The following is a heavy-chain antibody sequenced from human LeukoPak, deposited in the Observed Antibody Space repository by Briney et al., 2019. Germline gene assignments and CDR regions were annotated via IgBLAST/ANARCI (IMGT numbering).Heavy chain of an antibody. J-gene: IGHJ3*02. CDR1: GGSIKNYY. Sequence: SETLSLTCTVSGGSIKNYYWSWIRQPAGKGLEGIGRIYTRGSTNCNPSLKSRVTMSVDTSKHQFSLQLRSVTAADTAVYYCARGRYCSADICSGGDDFAIWGQGTMVSVSS. CDR3: ARGRYCSADICSGGDDFAI. CDR2: IYTRGST. D-gene: IGHD2-15*01. V-gene: IGHV4-4*07.